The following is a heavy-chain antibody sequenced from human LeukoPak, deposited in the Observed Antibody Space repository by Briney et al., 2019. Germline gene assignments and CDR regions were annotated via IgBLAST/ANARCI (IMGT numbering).Heavy chain of an antibody. D-gene: IGHD3-16*01. CDR3: ATVDYRGLGY. J-gene: IGHJ4*02. V-gene: IGHV3-74*01. CDR1: GITFSSYY. CDR2: IIQDGSVT. Sequence: GGSLRLSCVTSGITFSSYYMHWVRQAPGEGLVWVSHIIQDGSVTSYADSVKGRFTISRDNAKNTVYLQLNNLRAEDTAVYYCATVDYRGLGYWGQGTLVTVSS.